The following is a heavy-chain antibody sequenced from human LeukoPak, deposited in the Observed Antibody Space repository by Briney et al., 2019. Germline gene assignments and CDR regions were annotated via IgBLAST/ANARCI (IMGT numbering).Heavy chain of an antibody. CDR2: IYYSGST. D-gene: IGHD6-13*01. J-gene: IGHJ4*02. CDR3: ARGIHTDTGYSSSCFDY. CDR1: GGSISSYY. V-gene: IGHV4-59*01. Sequence: SETLSLTCTVSGGSISSYYWSWIRQPPGKGLEWIGYIYYSGSTNYNPSLKSRVTISVDTSKNQFSLKLSSVTAADTAAYYCARGIHTDTGYSSSCFDYWGQGTLVTVSS.